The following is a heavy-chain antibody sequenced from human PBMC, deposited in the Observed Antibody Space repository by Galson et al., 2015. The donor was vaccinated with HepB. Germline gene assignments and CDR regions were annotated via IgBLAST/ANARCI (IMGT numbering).Heavy chain of an antibody. CDR1: GYTLTELS. V-gene: IGHV1-24*01. D-gene: IGHD7-27*01. J-gene: IGHJ4*02. CDR3: ATLGPTGEENYY. Sequence: SVKVSCKVSGYTLTELSMHWVRQAPGKGLEWMGGFDPEDGETIYAQKFQGRVTMTEDTSTDTTYMELSSLRSEDTAVYYCATLGPTGEENYYWGQGTLVTVSS. CDR2: FDPEDGET.